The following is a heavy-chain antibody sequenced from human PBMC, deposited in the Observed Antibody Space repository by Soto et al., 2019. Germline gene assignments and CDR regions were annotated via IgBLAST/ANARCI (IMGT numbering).Heavy chain of an antibody. V-gene: IGHV4-38-2*02. CDR1: GYSISSGYY. Sequence: NPSETLSLTCTVSGYSISSGYYWGWIRQPPGKGLEWIGSIFHSGDTYYTPSLKSRVTISVDTPMNQFSLKLSSVTATDTAVYYCARDGVLIAAVATGFDYWGRGALVTVSS. J-gene: IGHJ4*02. CDR3: ARDGVLIAAVATGFDY. D-gene: IGHD6-13*01. CDR2: IFHSGDT.